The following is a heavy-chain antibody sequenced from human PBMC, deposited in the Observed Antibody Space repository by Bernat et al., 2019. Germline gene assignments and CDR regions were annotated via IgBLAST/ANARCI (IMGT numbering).Heavy chain of an antibody. D-gene: IGHD3-10*01. CDR1: GFTFSSYS. V-gene: IGHV3-48*01. J-gene: IGHJ3*02. CDR3: AREDGARTRRAFDS. CDR2: ISSSSSTI. Sequence: EVQLVESGGGLVQPGGSLRLSCAASGFTFSSYSMNWVRQAPGKGLEWVSYISSSSSTIYYADSVKGRFTSARDNAKNALELQRNSRRAEDTAVYYCAREDGARTRRAFDSWGQGTRGT.